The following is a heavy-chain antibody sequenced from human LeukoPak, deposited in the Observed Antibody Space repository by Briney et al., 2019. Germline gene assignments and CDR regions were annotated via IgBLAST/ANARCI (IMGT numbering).Heavy chain of an antibody. Sequence: SETLSLTCTVSGGPISSYYWSWIRQPAGKGLEWIGRIYTSGSTNHNPSLTSRVTMSVDTSKNQFSLNLSSVTAADTAVYYCARGPRYSSSSGNFDYWGQGTLVTVSS. CDR2: IYTSGST. J-gene: IGHJ4*02. CDR3: ARGPRYSSSSGNFDY. CDR1: GGPISSYY. D-gene: IGHD6-6*01. V-gene: IGHV4-4*07.